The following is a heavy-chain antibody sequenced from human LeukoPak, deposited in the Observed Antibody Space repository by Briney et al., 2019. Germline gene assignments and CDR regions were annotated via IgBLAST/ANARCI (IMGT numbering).Heavy chain of an antibody. Sequence: GGSLRLSCAASGFTFSSYAMHWVRQAPGKGLEWVAVISYDGSNKYYADSVKGRFTISRDNSKNTLYLQMNSLRAEDTAVYYCASGGNPAFDIWGQGTMVTVSS. CDR3: ASGGNPAFDI. D-gene: IGHD2-15*01. J-gene: IGHJ3*02. CDR1: GFTFSSYA. V-gene: IGHV3-30*14. CDR2: ISYDGSNK.